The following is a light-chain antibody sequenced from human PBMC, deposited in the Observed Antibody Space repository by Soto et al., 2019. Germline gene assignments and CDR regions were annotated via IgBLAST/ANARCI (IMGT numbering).Light chain of an antibody. CDR2: EVN. V-gene: IGLV2-14*01. CDR1: ISDIGAYDY. Sequence: QSSLNQPASLSGSPGQSITISCTGTISDIGAYDYVSWFQQHPGKAPKLMISEVNNRSSGVSNRFSGSKSGNTAYLTISGLQVEDEAEYFCLSFTTTSTPVFGTGTKVTVL. J-gene: IGLJ1*01. CDR3: LSFTTTSTPV.